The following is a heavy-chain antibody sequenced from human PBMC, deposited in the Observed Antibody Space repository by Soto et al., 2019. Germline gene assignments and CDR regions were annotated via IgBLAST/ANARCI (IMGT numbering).Heavy chain of an antibody. CDR2: FYYSGST. CDR1: GDSVTSSSSY. J-gene: IGHJ4*02. V-gene: IGHV4-39*01. D-gene: IGHD4-4*01. CDR3: ARHLLDYNKPPFDS. Sequence: QLHLQEPGPGLVKTSETLSLTCTVSGDSVTSSSSYWGWIRQSPGRGLEGIGTFYYSGSTFYNPSLKSRVTISVDTSKNQFSLKLNSVAAADAAVYYCARHLLDYNKPPFDSWGQGTLVTVSS.